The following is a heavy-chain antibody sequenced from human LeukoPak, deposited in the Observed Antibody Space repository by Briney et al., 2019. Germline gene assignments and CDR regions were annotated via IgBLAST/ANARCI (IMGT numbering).Heavy chain of an antibody. CDR3: ATLGGSGWCYFDY. V-gene: IGHV1-2*06. J-gene: IGHJ4*02. D-gene: IGHD6-19*01. Sequence: ASVKVSCKASGYTFTGYYMHWVRQAPGQGLEWMGRINPNSGGTNYAQKFQGRVTMTRDTSISTAYMELSRLRSDDTAVYYCATLGGSGWCYFDYWGQGTLVTVSS. CDR1: GYTFTGYY. CDR2: INPNSGGT.